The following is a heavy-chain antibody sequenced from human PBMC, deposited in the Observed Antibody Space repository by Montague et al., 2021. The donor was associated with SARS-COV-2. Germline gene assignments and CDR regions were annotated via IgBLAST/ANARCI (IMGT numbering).Heavy chain of an antibody. Sequence: CAISGDSVSSNSATWNWIRQSPPRGLEWLERTYYRSMWKSDYARXVKSRIAINPDTSKNQFSLQLSSVTPEDTALYYCVRGIEAAGSYDYWGQGTLVTVSS. CDR2: TYYRSMWKS. CDR1: GDSVSSNSAT. J-gene: IGHJ4*02. V-gene: IGHV6-1*01. D-gene: IGHD6-13*01. CDR3: VRGIEAAGSYDY.